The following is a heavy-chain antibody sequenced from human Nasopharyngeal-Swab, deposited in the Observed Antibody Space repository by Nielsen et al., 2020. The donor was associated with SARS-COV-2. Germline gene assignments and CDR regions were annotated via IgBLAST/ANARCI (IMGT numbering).Heavy chain of an antibody. D-gene: IGHD6-19*01. CDR1: GFTFDDYA. Sequence: SLKISCAASGFTFDDYAMQWVRQAPGKGLEWVSGISWNSGSIGYADSVKGRFTISRDNAKNSLYLQMNSLRAEDTALYYCAKGQSSGWYATNDAFDIWGQGTMVTVSS. J-gene: IGHJ3*02. CDR3: AKGQSSGWYATNDAFDI. CDR2: ISWNSGSI. V-gene: IGHV3-9*01.